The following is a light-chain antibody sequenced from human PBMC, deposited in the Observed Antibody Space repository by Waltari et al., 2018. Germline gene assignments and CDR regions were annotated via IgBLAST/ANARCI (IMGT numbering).Light chain of an antibody. CDR2: ATS. CDR1: QSVYGN. Sequence: DIVMTQSPATLSVSPGERATLSCRASQSVYGNLAWYQQKPGQSPRLLIFATSARATGIPDRFTGSGSGTEYSLTISSLQSEDFAVYFCHQYTNWPFSFGPGTTLEI. J-gene: IGKJ3*01. V-gene: IGKV3-15*01. CDR3: HQYTNWPFS.